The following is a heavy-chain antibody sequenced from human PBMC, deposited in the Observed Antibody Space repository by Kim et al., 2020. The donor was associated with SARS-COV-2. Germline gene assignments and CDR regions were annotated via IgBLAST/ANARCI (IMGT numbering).Heavy chain of an antibody. Sequence: GGSLRLSCAASGFTFSSYAMSWVRQAPGKGLEWVSAISGSGGSTYYADSVKGRFTISRDNSKNTLYLQMNSLRAEDTAVYYCAKEAAYYDFWSGYSPLAGNNGMDVWGQGTTVTVSS. J-gene: IGHJ6*02. CDR1: GFTFSSYA. V-gene: IGHV3-23*01. CDR3: AKEAAYYDFWSGYSPLAGNNGMDV. D-gene: IGHD3-3*01. CDR2: ISGSGGST.